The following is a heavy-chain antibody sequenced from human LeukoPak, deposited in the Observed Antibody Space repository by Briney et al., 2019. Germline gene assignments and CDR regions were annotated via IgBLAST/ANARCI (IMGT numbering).Heavy chain of an antibody. CDR2: INQDGGEI. Sequence: PGGSLRLSCAASGFTFSSSWMTWVRQAPGKGLEWVASINQDGGEIHYVDSVKGRFTISRDNAKNSLYLQMNSLRAEDTAIYYCAKNGDRGAYCSGGSCYPYYYYYIDVWGKGTTVTISS. V-gene: IGHV3-7*03. J-gene: IGHJ6*03. D-gene: IGHD2-15*01. CDR3: AKNGDRGAYCSGGSCYPYYYYYIDV. CDR1: GFTFSSSW.